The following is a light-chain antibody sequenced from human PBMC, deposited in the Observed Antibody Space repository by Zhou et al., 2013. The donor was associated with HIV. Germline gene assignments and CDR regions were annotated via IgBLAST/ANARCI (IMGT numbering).Light chain of an antibody. Sequence: DFQMTQSPSTLSASVGDRVTITCRASESMNRWLAWYLQKPGRAPKLLIYAASTLQSGVPARFSGSGSGTEFTLTISSLQPEDFATYYCQQYTTIPWTFGPGTKVEVK. CDR2: AAS. CDR1: ESMNRW. V-gene: IGKV1-5*01. CDR3: QQYTTIPWT. J-gene: IGKJ1*01.